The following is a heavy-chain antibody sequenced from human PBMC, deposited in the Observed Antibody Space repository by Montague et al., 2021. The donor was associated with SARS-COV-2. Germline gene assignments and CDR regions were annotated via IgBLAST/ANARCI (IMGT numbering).Heavy chain of an antibody. D-gene: IGHD3-10*01. CDR1: GFTFSSYS. Sequence: SLRLSCAASGFTFSSYSINWVRQAPGKGLEWVSSISKISDYIYYXDSVKGRFTISRDNAKNSLYLQMNSLRAEDTAVYYCARPSRDSGARYGMDVWGQGTTVTVSS. J-gene: IGHJ6*02. CDR3: ARPSRDSGARYGMDV. CDR2: ISKISDYI. V-gene: IGHV3-21*01.